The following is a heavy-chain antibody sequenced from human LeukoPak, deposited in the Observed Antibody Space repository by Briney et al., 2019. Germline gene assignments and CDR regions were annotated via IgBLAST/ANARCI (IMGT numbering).Heavy chain of an antibody. V-gene: IGHV1-46*01. J-gene: IGHJ5*02. CDR3: ARGVRAGHRENWFDA. D-gene: IGHD6-19*01. CDR1: GYTFSSYF. CDR2: INPSGDTT. Sequence: GASVKVSFKASGYTFSSYFINWLRQAPGQGLEWMGVINPSGDTTSYAQMFQGRVTMTRDMSTSTVYMELSSLRSEDTAVFYCARGVRAGHRENWFDAWGQGTLVTVSS.